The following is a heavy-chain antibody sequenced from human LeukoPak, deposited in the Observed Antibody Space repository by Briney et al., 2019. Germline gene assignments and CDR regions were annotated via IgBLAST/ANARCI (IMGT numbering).Heavy chain of an antibody. CDR2: INIDGSST. CDR1: GFTFSSYW. Sequence: GGSLRLSCAASGFTFSSYWMHWVRQAPGKGLVWASRINIDGSSTSYADSVKGRFTISRDNARNSLELQMNSLRVEDTAVYYCAKVAKYYYGSETYYFFEQWGQGTPVTASS. J-gene: IGHJ4*02. V-gene: IGHV3-74*01. D-gene: IGHD3-10*01. CDR3: AKVAKYYYGSETYYFFEQ.